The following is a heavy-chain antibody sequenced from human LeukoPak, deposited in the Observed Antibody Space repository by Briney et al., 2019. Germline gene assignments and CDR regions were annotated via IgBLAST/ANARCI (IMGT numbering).Heavy chain of an antibody. CDR2: ISGSGGST. Sequence: GGSLRLSCAASGFTFSSYAMSWVRQAPGKGLEWVSAISGSGGSTYYADSVKGRFTISRDNSKNTLYLQMNSLRAEDTAVYYCAKDSCGGGSCYSYFDYWGQGVLVTVSS. D-gene: IGHD2-15*01. V-gene: IGHV3-23*01. CDR1: GFTFSSYA. CDR3: AKDSCGGGSCYSYFDY. J-gene: IGHJ4*02.